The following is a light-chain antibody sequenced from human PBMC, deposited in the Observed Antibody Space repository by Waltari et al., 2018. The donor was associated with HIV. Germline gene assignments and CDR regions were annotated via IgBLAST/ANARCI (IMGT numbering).Light chain of an antibody. CDR1: QNVTSN. CDR2: GAS. Sequence: EIVMTQPPVTLSVSPGERATLSCRASQNVTSNYAWYQQKPGQAPRLLIYGASTRATDIPARFSGSGSGTDFTLTINSLQSEDFAVFYCQQYNNWPPITFGQGTRLEIK. J-gene: IGKJ5*01. V-gene: IGKV3-15*01. CDR3: QQYNNWPPIT.